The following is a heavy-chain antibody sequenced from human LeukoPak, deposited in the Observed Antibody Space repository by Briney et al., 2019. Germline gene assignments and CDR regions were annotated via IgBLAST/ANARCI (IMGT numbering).Heavy chain of an antibody. CDR3: MSYAGRSDDY. CDR2: ISSSSSYR. D-gene: IGHD3-16*01. J-gene: IGHJ4*02. CDR1: GFNFSSYS. V-gene: IGHV3-21*01. Sequence: GGSLRLSCAASGFNFSSYSMNWVRQAPGKGLEWVSSISSSSSYRYYADSVKGRFTISRDNAKNSLHLQMNSLRAEDTAVYYCMSYAGRSDDYWGQGTLVTVSS.